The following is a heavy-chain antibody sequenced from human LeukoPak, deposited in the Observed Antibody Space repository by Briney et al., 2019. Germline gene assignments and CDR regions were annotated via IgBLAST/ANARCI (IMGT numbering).Heavy chain of an antibody. Sequence: PGRSLRLSCAASGFTFSSYAMHWVRRAPGKGLEWVAVISYDGSYKYYADSVKGRFTISRDNSKNTLYLQMNSLRAEDTAVYYCASEDYYGSGSSYYWGQGTLVTVSS. D-gene: IGHD3-10*01. V-gene: IGHV3-30-3*01. J-gene: IGHJ4*02. CDR2: ISYDGSYK. CDR1: GFTFSSYA. CDR3: ASEDYYGSGSSYY.